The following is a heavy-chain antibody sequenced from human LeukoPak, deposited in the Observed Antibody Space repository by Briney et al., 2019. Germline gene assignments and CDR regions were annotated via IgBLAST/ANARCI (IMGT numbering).Heavy chain of an antibody. CDR3: ARDKLD. CDR2: ISYDGSNK. CDR1: GFTFSSYA. V-gene: IGHV3-30-3*01. Sequence: GRSLRLSCAASGFTFSSYAMHWVRQAPGKGLEWVAVISYDGSNKYYADSVKGRFTISRDNSKNTLYLQMNSLRAEDTAVYYCARDKLDWGQGTLVTVSS. J-gene: IGHJ4*02. D-gene: IGHD4-23*01.